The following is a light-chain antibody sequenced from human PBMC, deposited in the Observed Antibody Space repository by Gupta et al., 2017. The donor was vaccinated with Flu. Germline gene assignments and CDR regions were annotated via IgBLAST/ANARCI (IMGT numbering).Light chain of an antibody. CDR1: SSDVGGYNS. CDR2: DVS. Sequence: QSALTQPASVAGSPGQSITISCTGTSSDVGGYNSVSWYQHQPGKAPKLIIYDVSNWPSGGSDRFSASKSGNTASLTISGLQAEDEAEYYCSSYTSSTTLVFGTGTKVNVL. J-gene: IGLJ1*01. CDR3: SSYTSSTTLV. V-gene: IGLV2-14*01.